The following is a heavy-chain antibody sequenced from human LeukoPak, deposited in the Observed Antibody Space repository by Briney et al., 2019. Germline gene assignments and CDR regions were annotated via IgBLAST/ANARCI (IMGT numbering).Heavy chain of an antibody. J-gene: IGHJ4*02. V-gene: IGHV1-18*01. Sequence: ASVKVSCKTSGYTFTNYGITWVRQAPGQGLERVGWISAYNGNTNYAQKFQGRVSMTTDTSTNTAYMVLRSLRSDDTAVYYCARDPAMTTLDYWGQGTLVTVSS. CDR1: GYTFTNYG. D-gene: IGHD4-11*01. CDR2: ISAYNGNT. CDR3: ARDPAMTTLDY.